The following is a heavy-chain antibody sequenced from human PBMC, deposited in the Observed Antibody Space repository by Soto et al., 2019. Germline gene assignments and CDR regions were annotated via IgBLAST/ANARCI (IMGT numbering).Heavy chain of an antibody. CDR3: AHSPYYYDSSGQRYWYFDL. V-gene: IGHV2-5*02. Sequence: QITLKESGPTLVKPTQTLTLTCTFSGFSLSTSEVGVGWIRQPPGKALEWLALIYWDDYTRYSPSLKNRLTIPKDTSKNQVVLTMTNMDPVDTATYFCAHSPYYYDSSGQRYWYFDLWGRGTLVTVSS. CDR2: IYWDDYT. D-gene: IGHD3-22*01. J-gene: IGHJ2*01. CDR1: GFSLSTSEVG.